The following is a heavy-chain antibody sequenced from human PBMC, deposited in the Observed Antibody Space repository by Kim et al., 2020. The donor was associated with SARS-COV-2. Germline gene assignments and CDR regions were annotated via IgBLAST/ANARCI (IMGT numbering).Heavy chain of an antibody. D-gene: IGHD3-10*01. CDR3: ARQIWFGEFESGHYYGMDV. J-gene: IGHJ6*02. CDR1: GYSFTSYW. V-gene: IGHV5-10-1*01. CDR2: IDPSDSYT. Sequence: GESLKISCKGSGYSFTSYWISWVRQMPGKGLEWMGRIDPSDSYTNYSPSFQGHVTISADKSISTAYLQWSSLKASDTAMYYCARQIWFGEFESGHYYGMDVWGQGTTVTVSS.